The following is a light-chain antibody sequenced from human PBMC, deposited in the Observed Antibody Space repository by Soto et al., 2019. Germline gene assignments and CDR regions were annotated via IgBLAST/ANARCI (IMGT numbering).Light chain of an antibody. CDR2: EVS. J-gene: IGLJ1*01. CDR3: SSYTSSSIDYV. Sequence: QSALTQPASVSGSPGQSITISCTGNSSDVGGYNYVSWYQQHPGKAPKLMISEVSNRPSGVSNRFSGSKSGNTASLTISGLQAEDEADYYCSSYTSSSIDYVFGTGTKVTVL. CDR1: SSDVGGYNY. V-gene: IGLV2-14*01.